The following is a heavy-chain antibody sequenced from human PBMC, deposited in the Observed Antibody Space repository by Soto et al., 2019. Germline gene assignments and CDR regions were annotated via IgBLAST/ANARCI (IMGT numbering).Heavy chain of an antibody. V-gene: IGHV1-2*04. CDR2: INPNSGGT. CDR3: ARAEGYYGSGSYYSDRYYYYYYGMDV. J-gene: IGHJ6*02. Sequence: GASVKVSCKASGYTFTGYYMHWVRQAPGQGLEWMGWINPNSGGTNYAQKFQGWVTMTRDTSISTAYMELSRLRSDDTAVYYCARAEGYYGSGSYYSDRYYYYYYGMDVWGQGTTVTVSS. D-gene: IGHD3-10*01. CDR1: GYTFTGYY.